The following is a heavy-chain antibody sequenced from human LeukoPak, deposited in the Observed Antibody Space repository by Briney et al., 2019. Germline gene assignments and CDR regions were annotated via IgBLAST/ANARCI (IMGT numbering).Heavy chain of an antibody. D-gene: IGHD2-15*01. CDR2: IIPILGIA. Sequence: SVKVSCKASGGTLSSYAISWVRQAPGQGLEWMGRIIPILGIANYAQKFQGRVTITADKSTSTAYMELSSLRSEDTAVYYCARLVVVAAYYYYGMDVWGQGTTVTVSS. J-gene: IGHJ6*02. CDR1: GGTLSSYA. V-gene: IGHV1-69*04. CDR3: ARLVVVAAYYYYGMDV.